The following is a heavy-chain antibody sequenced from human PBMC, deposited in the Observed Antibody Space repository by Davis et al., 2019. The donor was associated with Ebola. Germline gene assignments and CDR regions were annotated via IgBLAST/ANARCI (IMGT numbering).Heavy chain of an antibody. V-gene: IGHV3-11*06. CDR1: GFTFSDSY. J-gene: IGHJ4*02. Sequence: PGGSLRLSCAASGFTFSDSYMSWIRQAPGKGLELVSYISNSNTNYADSVKGRFTVSRDNAKNSLFLQMNSLRAEDTAVYYCARGYGDPKFDYWGQGTLVTVSS. CDR3: ARGYGDPKFDY. CDR2: ISNSNT. D-gene: IGHD4-17*01.